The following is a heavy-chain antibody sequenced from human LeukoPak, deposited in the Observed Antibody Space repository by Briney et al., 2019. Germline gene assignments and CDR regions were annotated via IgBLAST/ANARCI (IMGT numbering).Heavy chain of an antibody. V-gene: IGHV3-21*04. J-gene: IGHJ4*02. Sequence: GGSLRLSCAASGFTFSSYSMNWVRQAPGKGLEWVSSISSSSSSYIYYADSVKGRFTISRDNAKNSLYLQMNSLRAEDTAVYYCAREQSAAAGDSPYYFDYWGQGTLVTVSS. CDR2: ISSSSSSYI. D-gene: IGHD6-13*01. CDR1: GFTFSSYS. CDR3: AREQSAAAGDSPYYFDY.